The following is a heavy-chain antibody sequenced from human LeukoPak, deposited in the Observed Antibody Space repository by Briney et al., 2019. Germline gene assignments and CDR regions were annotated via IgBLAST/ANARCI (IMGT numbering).Heavy chain of an antibody. J-gene: IGHJ4*02. CDR2: ISGGGDNT. CDR1: GFTFSTYA. D-gene: IGHD4-17*01. Sequence: GGSLRLSCAASGFTFSTYAVTWVRQAPGKGLEWVSSISGGGDNTYYADSVKGRFTISRDNSKNTLYLQMNSLRAEDTAGYYCAKGRNDYGDAALNYWGRGTLVTVSS. CDR3: AKGRNDYGDAALNY. V-gene: IGHV3-23*01.